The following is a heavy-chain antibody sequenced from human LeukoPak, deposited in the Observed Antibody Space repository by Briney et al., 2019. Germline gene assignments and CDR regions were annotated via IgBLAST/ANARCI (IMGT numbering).Heavy chain of an antibody. CDR1: GYTFTSYY. D-gene: IGHD5-18*01. Sequence: ASVKVSCKASGYTFTSYYMHWVRQAPGQGLEWMGIINPSGGSTSYAQKFQGRVTMTRDTSTSTVYMELSSLRSEDTAVYYCARDRLYRYGTVYYYYYGMDVWGQGTTVTVSS. CDR3: ARDRLYRYGTVYYYYYGMDV. V-gene: IGHV1-46*01. CDR2: INPSGGST. J-gene: IGHJ6*02.